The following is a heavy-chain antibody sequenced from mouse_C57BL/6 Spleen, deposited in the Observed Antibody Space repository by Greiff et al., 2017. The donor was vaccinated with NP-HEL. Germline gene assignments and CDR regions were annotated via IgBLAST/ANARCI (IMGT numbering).Heavy chain of an antibody. CDR2: IDPSDSYT. D-gene: IGHD1-1*01. CDR3: ARSCTVPYGSRFGYFDV. CDR1: GYTFTSYW. J-gene: IGHJ1*03. V-gene: IGHV1-69*01. Sequence: VQLQQPGAELVMPGASVKLSCKASGYTFTSYWMHWVKQRPGQGLEWIGEIDPSDSYTNYNQKFKGKSTLTVDKSSSTAYMQLSSLTSEDSAVYYCARSCTVPYGSRFGYFDVWGTGTTVTVSS.